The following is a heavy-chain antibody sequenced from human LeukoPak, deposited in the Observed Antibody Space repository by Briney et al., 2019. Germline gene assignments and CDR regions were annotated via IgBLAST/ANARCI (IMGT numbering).Heavy chain of an antibody. Sequence: PSETLSLTCAVYGGSFTEYHWSWIRQPPGKSLEWIGEINYTGRTYYNPSLTSRVTISIDMSERQFSLRLTSVTAADTAVYYCARERRVEVSARQTVAFDMWAQGTMVIVSS. CDR1: GGSFTEYH. CDR2: INYTGRT. J-gene: IGHJ3*02. V-gene: IGHV4-34*01. CDR3: ARERRVEVSARQTVAFDM. D-gene: IGHD5/OR15-5a*01.